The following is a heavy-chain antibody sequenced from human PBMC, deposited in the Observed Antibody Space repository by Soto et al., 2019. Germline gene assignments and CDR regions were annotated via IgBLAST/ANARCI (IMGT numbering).Heavy chain of an antibody. V-gene: IGHV3-23*01. D-gene: IGHD3-10*01. Sequence: GGSLRLSCTASGFTFSDYAMPWVRQAPGKGLEWVSTISGGSSVTYYGDSVKGRFTISRDNAKKTLFLQLNRLSAEDTATYYCAKVLSKNYYYPFDFWGQGTQVTVSS. J-gene: IGHJ4*02. CDR2: ISGGSSVT. CDR3: AKVLSKNYYYPFDF. CDR1: GFTFSDYA.